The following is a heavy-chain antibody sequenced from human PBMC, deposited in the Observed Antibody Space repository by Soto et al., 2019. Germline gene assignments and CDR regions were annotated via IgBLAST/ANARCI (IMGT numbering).Heavy chain of an antibody. V-gene: IGHV3-33*08. D-gene: IGHD3-22*01. Sequence: PGGSVRLSCAVSGFTFSSYGMHWVRQAPGKGLEWVAVIWYDGSNKYYADSVKGRFTISRDNSKNTLYLQMNSLRAEDTAVYYCARDRLVITPMRYYYYGMDVWGQGTTVTVSS. CDR1: GFTFSSYG. J-gene: IGHJ6*02. CDR2: IWYDGSNK. CDR3: ARDRLVITPMRYYYYGMDV.